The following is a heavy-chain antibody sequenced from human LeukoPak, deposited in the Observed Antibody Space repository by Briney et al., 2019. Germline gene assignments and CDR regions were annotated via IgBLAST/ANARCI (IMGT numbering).Heavy chain of an antibody. CDR2: IRYDGSNK. CDR1: GFTFSSYG. V-gene: IGHV3-30*02. CDR3: AKVYGSGSYYDYYYYYMDV. Sequence: GGSLRLSCAASGFTFSSYGMHWVRQAPGKGLEWVAFIRYDGSNKYYADSVKGRFTISRDNSKNTLYLQMNSLRAEDTAVYYCAKVYGSGSYYDYYYYYMDVWGKGTTVTISS. J-gene: IGHJ6*03. D-gene: IGHD3-10*01.